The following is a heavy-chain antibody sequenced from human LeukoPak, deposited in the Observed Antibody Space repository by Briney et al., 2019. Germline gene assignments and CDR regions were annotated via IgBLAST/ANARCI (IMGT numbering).Heavy chain of an antibody. D-gene: IGHD1-26*01. CDR3: SRESGPFCPFGY. CDR1: SGSISGTNW. V-gene: IGHV4-4*02. CDR2: ISLAGQT. Sequence: SGTLSLPCGVSSGSISGTNWWSWVRQPPGQGLEWIGEISLAGQTNYNPSLNGRVTMSLDKSSNQLSLHLTSVTAADTATYFCSRESGPFCPFGYWGQGTLVIVSS. J-gene: IGHJ4*02.